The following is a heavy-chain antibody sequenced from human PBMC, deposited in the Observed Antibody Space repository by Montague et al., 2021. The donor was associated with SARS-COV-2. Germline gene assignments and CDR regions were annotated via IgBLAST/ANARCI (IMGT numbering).Heavy chain of an antibody. Sequence: TLSLTCTVSGGSISSGSYYWSWIRQPAGKGLEWIGRIYTSGSTNYNPSLKSRVTISVDTSKNQFSLKLSSVTAADTAVYYCARDGGIGDSSSNTWSYYYGMDVWGQGTTVTVSS. V-gene: IGHV4-61*02. J-gene: IGHJ6*02. CDR3: ARDGGIGDSSSNTWSYYYGMDV. CDR2: IYTSGST. D-gene: IGHD3-22*01. CDR1: GGSISSGSYY.